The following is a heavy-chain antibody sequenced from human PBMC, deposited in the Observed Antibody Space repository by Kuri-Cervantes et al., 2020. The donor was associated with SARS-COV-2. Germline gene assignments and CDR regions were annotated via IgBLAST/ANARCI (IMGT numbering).Heavy chain of an antibody. CDR1: GYTFTSYA. CDR2: IIPIFGTA. CDR3: ARDLVPAAMGYFQH. V-gene: IGHV1-69*05. Sequence: TVKVSCKASGYTFTSYAISWVRQAPGQGLEWMGGIIPIFGTANYAQKFQGRVTITTDESTSTAYMELSSLRSEDTAVYYCARDLVPAAMGYFQHWGQGTLVTVSS. D-gene: IGHD2-2*01. J-gene: IGHJ1*01.